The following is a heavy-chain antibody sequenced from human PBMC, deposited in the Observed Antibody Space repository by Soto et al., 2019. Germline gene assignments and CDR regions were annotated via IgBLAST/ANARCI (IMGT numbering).Heavy chain of an antibody. CDR1: GGSISSGGYY. J-gene: IGHJ6*02. CDR2: IYYSGST. V-gene: IGHV4-31*03. D-gene: IGHD2-2*01. CDR3: AKCLFQYDYYGMDV. Sequence: SETLSLTCTVSGGSISSGGYYWSWIRQHPGKGLEWIGYIYYSGSTYYNPSLKSRVTISVDTSKNQFSLKLSSVTAEDTALYYCAKCLFQYDYYGMDVWGQGTTVTVSS.